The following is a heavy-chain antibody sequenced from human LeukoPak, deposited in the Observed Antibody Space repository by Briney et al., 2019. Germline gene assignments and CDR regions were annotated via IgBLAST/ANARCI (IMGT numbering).Heavy chain of an antibody. CDR2: ISGSGGST. CDR3: AKGRGIIQLWDFDY. CDR1: GFTFSSYG. V-gene: IGHV3-23*01. D-gene: IGHD5-18*01. J-gene: IGHJ4*02. Sequence: QPGGTLRLSCAASGFTFSSYGMSWVRQAPGKGLEWVSAISGSGGSTYYADSVKGRFTISRDNSKNTLYLQMNSLRAEDTAVYYCAKGRGIIQLWDFDYWGQGTLVTVSS.